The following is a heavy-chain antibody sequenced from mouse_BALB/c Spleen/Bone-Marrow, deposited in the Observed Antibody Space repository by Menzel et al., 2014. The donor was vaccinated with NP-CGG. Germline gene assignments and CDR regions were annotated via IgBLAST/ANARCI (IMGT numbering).Heavy chain of an antibody. V-gene: IGHV1-77*01. Sequence: QVHVKQSGAELARPGASVKLSCKASGYTFTDYYINWVKQRTEQGLEWIGEIYPGSGKTYHNEKFKGKATLTADKSSSTAYMQLSSLTSEDSAVYFCASNWDWGQGTLVTVSA. J-gene: IGHJ3*01. CDR3: ASNWD. D-gene: IGHD4-1*01. CDR1: GYTFTDYY. CDR2: IYPGSGKT.